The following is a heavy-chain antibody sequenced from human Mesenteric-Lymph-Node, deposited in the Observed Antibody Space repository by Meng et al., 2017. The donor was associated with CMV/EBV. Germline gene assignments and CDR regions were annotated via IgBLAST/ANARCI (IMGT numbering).Heavy chain of an antibody. CDR1: GGSVSSGSYY. D-gene: IGHD1-14*01. CDR2: IYQTGST. Sequence: TCTVSGGSVSSGSYYWSWIRQPPGKGLEWIGEIYQTGSTNYNPSLKSRVTISMDKSKNQFSLNLSSVTAADTAFYYCAISPNQDPGPWGQGTLVTVSS. CDR3: AISPNQDPGP. J-gene: IGHJ5*02. V-gene: IGHV4-61*01.